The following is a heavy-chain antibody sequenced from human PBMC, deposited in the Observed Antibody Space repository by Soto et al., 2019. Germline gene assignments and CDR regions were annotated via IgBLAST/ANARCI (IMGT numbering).Heavy chain of an antibody. CDR1: GYTFTTYE. Sequence: QVQLVQSGAEVKKPGASVKVSCKTSGYTFTTYEIYWVRQASGQGLEWMGWMDPNSDNTVDAQKFQARRTMTRSASIGTVYMELSSLRSDDKAMYYCARGFAFRDEYNIRHYGLDVWGQGTKVTVSS. D-gene: IGHD1-1*01. CDR3: ARGFAFRDEYNIRHYGLDV. CDR2: MDPNSDNT. V-gene: IGHV1-8*02. J-gene: IGHJ6*02.